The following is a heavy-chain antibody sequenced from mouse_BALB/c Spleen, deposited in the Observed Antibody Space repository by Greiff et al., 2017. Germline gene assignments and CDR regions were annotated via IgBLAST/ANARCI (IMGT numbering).Heavy chain of an antibody. CDR3: APNYYGSAWFAY. J-gene: IGHJ3*01. D-gene: IGHD1-1*01. Sequence: EVQLVESGPSLVKPSQTLSLTCSVTGDSITSGYWNWIRKFPGNKLEYMGYISYSGSTYYNPSLKSRISITRDTSKNQYYLQLNSVTTEDTATYYCAPNYYGSAWFAYWGQGTLVTVSA. CDR2: ISYSGST. CDR1: GDSITSGY. V-gene: IGHV3-8*02.